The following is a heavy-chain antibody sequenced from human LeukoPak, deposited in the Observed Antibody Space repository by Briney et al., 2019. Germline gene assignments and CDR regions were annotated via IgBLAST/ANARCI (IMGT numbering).Heavy chain of an antibody. CDR1: GFTFSSYA. V-gene: IGHV3-23*01. J-gene: IGHJ1*01. Sequence: GGSLRLSCTASGFTFSSYAMSWVRQAPGKGLEWVPGVSGSGGSTYYADSVKGRFTISRDSSKSTLYLQMNSLRAEDTAVYYCAKDALTTPTRYFQHWGQGTLVTVSS. CDR2: VSGSGGST. D-gene: IGHD4-17*01. CDR3: AKDALTTPTRYFQH.